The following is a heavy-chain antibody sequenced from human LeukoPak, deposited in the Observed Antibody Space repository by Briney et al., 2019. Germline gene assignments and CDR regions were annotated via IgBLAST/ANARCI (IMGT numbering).Heavy chain of an antibody. D-gene: IGHD1-14*01. V-gene: IGHV3-11*06. CDR3: ARARPTERPYGMDV. CDR2: ISSSSSYT. Sequence: GGSLRLSCAASGFTFSDYYMSWIRQAPGKGLEWVSYISSSSSYTNYADSVKGRFTISRDNAKNSLYLQMNSLRAEDTAVYYCARARPTERPYGMDVWGKGTTVTVSS. J-gene: IGHJ6*01. CDR1: GFTFSDYY.